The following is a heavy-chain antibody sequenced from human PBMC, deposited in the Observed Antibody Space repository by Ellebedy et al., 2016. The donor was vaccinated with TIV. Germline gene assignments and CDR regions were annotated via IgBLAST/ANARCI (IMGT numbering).Heavy chain of an antibody. CDR1: GFTFSTYV. Sequence: GGSLRLXCAVSGFTFSTYVMSWVRQAPGKGLEWVSAISVDGGRIFYADSVKGRFTISRDNSKNTLYLQLNSLRDEDTALYYCANIGGLGTFGGYWGQGTLVTVSS. J-gene: IGHJ4*02. CDR3: ANIGGLGTFGGY. D-gene: IGHD3-16*01. V-gene: IGHV3-23*01. CDR2: ISVDGGRI.